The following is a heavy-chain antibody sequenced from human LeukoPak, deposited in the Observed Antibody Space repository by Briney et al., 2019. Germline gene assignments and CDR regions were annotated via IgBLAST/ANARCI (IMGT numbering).Heavy chain of an antibody. J-gene: IGHJ4*02. CDR3: ASRPRRGYSGYDVGINYFDY. D-gene: IGHD5-12*01. CDR1: GGTFSSYA. CDR2: IIPIFGTA. V-gene: IGHV1-69*05. Sequence: SVKVSCKASGGTFSSYAISWVRQAPGQGLEWMGGIIPIFGTANYAQKFQGRVTITTDESTSTAYMELSSPRSEDTAVYYCASRPRRGYSGYDVGINYFDYWGQGTLVTVSS.